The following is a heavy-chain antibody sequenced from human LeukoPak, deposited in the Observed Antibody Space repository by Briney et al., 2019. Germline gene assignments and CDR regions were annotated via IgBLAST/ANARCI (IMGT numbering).Heavy chain of an antibody. Sequence: SETLSLTCTVSGGSISSYYWSWIRQPAGKGLEWIGRIYTSGSTNYNPSLKSRVTMSVDTSKNQFSLKLRSVTAADTAVYYCASTRYDFWSGYYPNWFDPWGQGTLVTVSS. J-gene: IGHJ5*02. D-gene: IGHD3-3*01. V-gene: IGHV4-4*07. CDR2: IYTSGST. CDR3: ASTRYDFWSGYYPNWFDP. CDR1: GGSISSYY.